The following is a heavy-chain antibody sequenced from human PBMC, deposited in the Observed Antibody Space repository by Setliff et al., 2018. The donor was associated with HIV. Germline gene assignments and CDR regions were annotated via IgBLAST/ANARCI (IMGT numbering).Heavy chain of an antibody. D-gene: IGHD2-21*02. CDR2: VDYTGST. CDR1: GGSISTSTYY. CDR3: ARQGNIVAVTSFDY. J-gene: IGHJ4*02. Sequence: SETLSLTGTVSGGSISTSTYYWGWVRQPPGKGLERVGNVDYTGSTYYNPSLKSRVTISVDTSKNQFSLRLNSVTAADTAVYYCARQGNIVAVTSFDYWGQVTLVTAAS. V-gene: IGHV4-39*07.